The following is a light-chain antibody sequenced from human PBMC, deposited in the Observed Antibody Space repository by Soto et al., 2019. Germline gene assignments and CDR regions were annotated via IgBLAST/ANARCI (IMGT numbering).Light chain of an antibody. CDR3: LQDHDYPHA. Sequence: AIQMTQSPSSLSASVGDRVTITCRASQGVGDDLGWYQQRPGKAPKVLIYAASTLQSGVPSRFSGSGSGTFFSLTISSLQPDDSATYYCLQDHDYPHAFGQVTKVDIK. CDR2: AAS. J-gene: IGKJ1*01. V-gene: IGKV1-6*01. CDR1: QGVGDD.